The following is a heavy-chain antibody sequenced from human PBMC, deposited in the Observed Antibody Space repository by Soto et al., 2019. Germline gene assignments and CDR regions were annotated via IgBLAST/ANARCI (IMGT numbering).Heavy chain of an antibody. V-gene: IGHV1-69*06. CDR3: AARYCSSTSCYSQYYYYGMDV. D-gene: IGHD2-2*01. J-gene: IGHJ6*02. CDR1: GGTFSSYA. CDR2: IITIFGTA. Sequence: QVQLVQSGAEVKKPGSSVKVSCKASGGTFSSYAISWVRQAPGQGLEWMGGIITIFGTANYAQKFQGRVTITADKSTSTAYMELSSLRSEDTAVYYCAARYCSSTSCYSQYYYYGMDVWGQGTTVTVSS.